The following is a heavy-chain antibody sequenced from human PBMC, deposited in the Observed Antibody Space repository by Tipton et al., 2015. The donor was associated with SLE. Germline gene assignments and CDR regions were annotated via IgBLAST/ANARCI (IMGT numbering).Heavy chain of an antibody. D-gene: IGHD6-19*01. CDR1: GFTFSSYE. CDR3: TRVAYSSGWVDYYYYMDV. CDR2: ISSSGSTI. V-gene: IGHV3-48*03. J-gene: IGHJ6*03. Sequence: SLRLSCAASGFTFSSYEMNWVRQAPGKGLEWVSYISSSGSTIYYADSVKGRFTISRDNAKNSLYLQMNSLKTEDTAVYYCTRVAYSSGWVDYYYYMDVWGKGTTVTVSS.